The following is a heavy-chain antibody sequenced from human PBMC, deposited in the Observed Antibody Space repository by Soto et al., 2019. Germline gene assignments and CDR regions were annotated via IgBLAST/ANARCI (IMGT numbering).Heavy chain of an antibody. CDR2: IYWHDDK. J-gene: IGHJ4*02. V-gene: IGHV2-5*01. CDR1: EFSLGTTSVG. CDR3: AHRGGATVGLYYFDY. Sequence: LVNPKQTITMTCTFSEFSLGTTSVGLSWIRQLQGKALEWLALIYWHDDKRYSPSLKSRLTITKDTSKNQVVLTMTNMDPVDTATYYCAHRGGATVGLYYFDYWGQGSLVTVSS. D-gene: IGHD3-16*01.